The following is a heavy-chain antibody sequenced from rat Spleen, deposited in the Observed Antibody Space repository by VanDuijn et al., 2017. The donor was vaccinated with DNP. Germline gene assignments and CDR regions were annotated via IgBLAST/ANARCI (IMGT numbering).Heavy chain of an antibody. CDR1: GYTITSGY. CDR2: ISYSVST. D-gene: IGHD1-6*01. J-gene: IGHJ2*01. Sequence: EIQLQESGPGLVKPSQSLSLTCSVTGYTITSGYDWSWIRKFPGNKMECMGYISYSVSTNYNPSLKSRISITRDTSKNQFFLQLNSVTTEDTATYYCARLPLYYGLALFDYWGQGVMVTVSS. V-gene: IGHV3-4*01. CDR3: ARLPLYYGLALFDY.